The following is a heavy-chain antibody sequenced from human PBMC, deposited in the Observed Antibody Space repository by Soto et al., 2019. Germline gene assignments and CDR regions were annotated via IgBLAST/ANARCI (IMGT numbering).Heavy chain of an antibody. J-gene: IGHJ4*02. CDR2: ISGSGGTT. D-gene: IGHD6-19*01. CDR3: VKIIAIGWYFHS. Sequence: EVQVLESGGGLVQPGESLRLSCAASGFTFSDFAMSWVRQAPGKGLEWVSSISGSGGTTYYADSVKGRFTISRDNSKNTLYRQMKTLRANDVALYYCVKIIAIGWYFHSWGQGTLVTVSS. V-gene: IGHV3-23*01. CDR1: GFTFSDFA.